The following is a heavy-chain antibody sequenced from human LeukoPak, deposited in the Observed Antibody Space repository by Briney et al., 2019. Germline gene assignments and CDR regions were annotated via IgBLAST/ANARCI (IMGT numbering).Heavy chain of an antibody. CDR3: ASGASTYYSDAGYYFDY. CDR1: GYTFTGYF. J-gene: IGHJ4*02. CDR2: INPKSGGT. V-gene: IGHV1-2*02. Sequence: GASARVSCKASGYTFTGYFMHWVRQAPGQGLEWMGWINPKSGGTNYAQKFQGRVTMTRDTSINTAYMELSRLTSDDTAVYYCASGASTYYSDAGYYFDYWGQGILVTVSS. D-gene: IGHD3-22*01.